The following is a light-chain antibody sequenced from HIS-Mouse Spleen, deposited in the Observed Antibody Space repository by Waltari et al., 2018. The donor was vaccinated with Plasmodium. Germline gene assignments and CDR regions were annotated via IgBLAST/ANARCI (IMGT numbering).Light chain of an antibody. Sequence: QSALTQPASVSGSPGQSITISCTGTRSHDGGYNYVSWYQQHPGKAPKLMIYDVSNRPSGVSNRFSGAKSGNTASLTISGLQAEDEADYYCSSYTSSSTLVVFGGGTKLTVL. CDR1: RSHDGGYNY. J-gene: IGLJ2*01. CDR2: DVS. V-gene: IGLV2-14*03. CDR3: SSYTSSSTLVV.